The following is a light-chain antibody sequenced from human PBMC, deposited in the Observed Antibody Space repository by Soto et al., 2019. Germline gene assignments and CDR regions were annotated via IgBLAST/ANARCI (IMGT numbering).Light chain of an antibody. CDR3: QSYDRSLSGVV. J-gene: IGLJ7*01. V-gene: IGLV1-40*01. CDR1: SSNIGAGFH. CDR2: GDY. Sequence: QSVLTQPPSVSGAPGQRVTISCTGSSSNIGAGFHVHWYQQLPGTAPRLLIFGDYNRPSGVPDRFSGSKSGTSASLAITGRQPEDEAHYYCQSYDRSLSGVVFGGGTQLTVL.